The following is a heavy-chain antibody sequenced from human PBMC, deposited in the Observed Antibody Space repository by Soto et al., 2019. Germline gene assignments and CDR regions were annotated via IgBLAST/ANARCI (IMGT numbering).Heavy chain of an antibody. V-gene: IGHV4-39*01. Sequence: SETLSLTCTVSGGSISSDYWGWIRQPPGKGLEWIGSIYYSGSTYYNPSLKSRVTISVDTSKNQFSLKLSSVTAADTAVYYCARGTTLAIFDYGMDVWGQGATVTVSS. CDR2: IYYSGST. D-gene: IGHD3-3*01. CDR1: GGSISSDY. CDR3: ARGTTLAIFDYGMDV. J-gene: IGHJ6*02.